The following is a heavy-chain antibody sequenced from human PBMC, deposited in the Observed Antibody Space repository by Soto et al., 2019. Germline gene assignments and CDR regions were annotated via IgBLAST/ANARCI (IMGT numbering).Heavy chain of an antibody. CDR1: GGSFSGYY. CDR2: INHSGST. J-gene: IGHJ4*02. CDR3: ARARRIVTKERVYYFDY. D-gene: IGHD5-12*01. V-gene: IGHV4-34*01. Sequence: PSETLSLTCAVYGGSFSGYYWSWIRQPPGKGLEWIGEINHSGSTNYNPSLKSRVTISVDTSKNQFSLKLSSVTAADTAVYYCARARRIVTKERVYYFDYWGQGTLVTVSS.